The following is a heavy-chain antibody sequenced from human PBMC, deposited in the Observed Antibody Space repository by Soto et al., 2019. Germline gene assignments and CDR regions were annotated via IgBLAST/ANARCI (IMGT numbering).Heavy chain of an antibody. CDR3: ARHVSFYYYYGMDV. CDR1: GGSISSYY. V-gene: IGHV4-59*08. CDR2: IYYSGST. D-gene: IGHD2-8*01. J-gene: IGHJ6*02. Sequence: PSETLSLTCTVSGGSISSYYWSWIRQPPGKGLEWIGYIYYSGSTNYNPSLKSRVTISVDTSKNQFSLKLSSVTAADTAVYYCARHVSFYYYYGMDVWGQGTTVTVSS.